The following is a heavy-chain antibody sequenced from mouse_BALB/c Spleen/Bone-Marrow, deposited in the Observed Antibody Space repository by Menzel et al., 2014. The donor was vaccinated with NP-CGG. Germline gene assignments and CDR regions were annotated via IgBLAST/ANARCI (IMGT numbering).Heavy chain of an antibody. CDR1: GFTFSDYY. CDR3: AREVAMDY. Sequence: VQLQQSGGGLVKPGGSLKLSCAASGFTFSDYYMYWVRQTPEKRLEWVATISDGGSYTYYPDSVKGRFTISRDNAKSNLYLQMSSLKSEDTAMYYCAREVAMDYWGQGTSVTVSS. V-gene: IGHV5-4*02. J-gene: IGHJ4*01. CDR2: ISDGGSYT.